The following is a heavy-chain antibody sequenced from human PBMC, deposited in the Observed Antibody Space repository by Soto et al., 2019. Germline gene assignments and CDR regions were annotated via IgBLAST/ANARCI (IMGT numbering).Heavy chain of an antibody. CDR2: INHSGST. CDR1: GGSFSGYY. V-gene: IGHV4-34*01. CDR3: ARVIRLRFLEWLSRGYFDY. J-gene: IGHJ4*02. Sequence: QVQLQQWGAGLLKSSETLSLTCAVYGGSFSGYYWSWIRQPPGKVLEWFGEINHSGSTNYNPSLKSRLTISVDTSQTQFSLKLSSVTAADTAVYYCARVIRLRFLEWLSRGYFDYWGQGTLVTVSS. D-gene: IGHD3-3*01.